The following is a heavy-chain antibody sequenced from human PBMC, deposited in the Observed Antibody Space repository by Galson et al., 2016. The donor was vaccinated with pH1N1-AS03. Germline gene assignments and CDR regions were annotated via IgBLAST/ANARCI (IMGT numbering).Heavy chain of an antibody. CDR2: ISYDGNNR. D-gene: IGHD2-15*01. J-gene: IGHJ4*02. V-gene: IGHV3-30*18. CDR3: AKCCSNSGNCFYSDY. CDR1: GFNFNSNG. Sequence: SLRLSCAASGFNFNSNGMHWVRQRPGKGLEWVAVISYDGNNRYYGNSVKGRFTISRDNSKNTVYLQMDSLTTEDTARYYCAKCCSNSGNCFYSDYWGQGTQVTVSS.